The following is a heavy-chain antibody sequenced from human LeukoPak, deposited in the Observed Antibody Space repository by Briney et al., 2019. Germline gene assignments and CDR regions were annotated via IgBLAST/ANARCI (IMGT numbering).Heavy chain of an antibody. CDR3: ARDQEGFDY. V-gene: IGHV1-46*01. Sequence: ASVKVSCKASNYTFTSYPISWVRQAPGQGLEWMEMIYPRDGSTSYAQKFQGRVTVTRDTSTSTVHMELSGLRSEDTAVYYCARDQEGFDYWGQGTLVTVSS. CDR1: NYTFTSYP. CDR2: IYPRDGST. J-gene: IGHJ4*02.